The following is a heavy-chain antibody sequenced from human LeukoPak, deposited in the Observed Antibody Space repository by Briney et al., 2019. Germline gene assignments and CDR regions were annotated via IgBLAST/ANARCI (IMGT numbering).Heavy chain of an antibody. D-gene: IGHD2-2*01. CDR1: GGSISSGDYY. J-gene: IGHJ4*02. V-gene: IGHV4-30-4*01. CDR3: ARADYCSSTSCFIGALGY. CDR2: IYYSGST. Sequence: SETLSPTCTVSGGSISSGDYYWSWIRQPPGKGLEWIGYIYYSGSTYYNPSLKSRVTISVDTSKNQFSLKLSSVTAADTAVYYCARADYCSSTSCFIGALGYWGQGTLVTVSS.